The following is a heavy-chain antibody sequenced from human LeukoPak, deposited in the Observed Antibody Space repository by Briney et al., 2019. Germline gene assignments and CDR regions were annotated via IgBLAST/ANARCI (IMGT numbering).Heavy chain of an antibody. Sequence: SETLSLTCTVSGGSISSRSYYWGWIRQTPGKGLEWIGSIYYSGSTYYNPSLKSRVTISVDTSKNQFSLKLSSVTAADTAVYYCARGDTVTLLEYWGQGTLVTVSS. CDR1: GGSISSRSYY. CDR2: IYYSGST. CDR3: ARGDTVTLLEY. D-gene: IGHD4-17*01. V-gene: IGHV4-39*07. J-gene: IGHJ4*02.